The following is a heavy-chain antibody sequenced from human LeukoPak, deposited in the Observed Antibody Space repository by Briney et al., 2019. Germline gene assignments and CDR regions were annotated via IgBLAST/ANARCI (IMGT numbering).Heavy chain of an antibody. CDR3: AKSRGYSYGYFDY. Sequence: GGSLRLSCAASGFTFSSYAMSWVRQAPGKGLEWVSAINGSGGSTYYADSVKGRFTISRDNSKNTLYLQMNSLRAEDTAVYYCAKSRGYSYGYFDYWGQGTLVTVSS. V-gene: IGHV3-23*01. CDR1: GFTFSSYA. D-gene: IGHD5-18*01. J-gene: IGHJ4*02. CDR2: INGSGGST.